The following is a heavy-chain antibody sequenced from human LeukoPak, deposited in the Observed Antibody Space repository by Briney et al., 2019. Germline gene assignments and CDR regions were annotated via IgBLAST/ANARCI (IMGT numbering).Heavy chain of an antibody. CDR2: ISDSGSST. CDR1: GFTFSTYA. J-gene: IGHJ3*02. V-gene: IGHV3-23*01. CDR3: ARYCGGDCPATRGAFDI. Sequence: PGGSLRLSCAASGFTFSTYAMSWVRQAPGKGLQWVSSISDSGSSTYYADSVKGRFTISRDNSKNTLYLQMNSLRAEDTAVYYCARYCGGDCPATRGAFDIWGQGTMVTVSS. D-gene: IGHD2-21*02.